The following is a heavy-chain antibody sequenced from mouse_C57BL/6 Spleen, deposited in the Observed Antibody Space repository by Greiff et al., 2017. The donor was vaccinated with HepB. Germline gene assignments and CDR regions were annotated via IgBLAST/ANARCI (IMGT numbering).Heavy chain of an antibody. D-gene: IGHD1-1*01. V-gene: IGHV1-80*01. J-gene: IGHJ2*01. Sequence: QVQLKQSGAELVKPGASVKISCKASGYAFSSYWMNWVKQRPGKGLEWIGQIYPGDGDTNYNGKFKGKATLTADNSSSTAYMKLSSLTSEDSAVYFCSKGDYYGSSYYFDYWGQGTTLTVSS. CDR3: SKGDYYGSSYYFDY. CDR1: GYAFSSYW. CDR2: IYPGDGDT.